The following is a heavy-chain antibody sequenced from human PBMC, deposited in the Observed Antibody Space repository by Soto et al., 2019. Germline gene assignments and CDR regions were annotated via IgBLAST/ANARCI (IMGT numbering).Heavy chain of an antibody. CDR2: INPNSGGT. Sequence: QVQLVQSGAEVRKPGASVKVSCKASGYTFSGYYIHWVRQAPGQGLEWMGWINPNSGGTNYAQKFQGWVTMTRDTSISTAYMELSRLRSDDTAVYYCARGSSSGKYRPSDAFDIWGQGTMVIVSS. V-gene: IGHV1-2*04. J-gene: IGHJ3*02. CDR3: ARGSSSGKYRPSDAFDI. D-gene: IGHD1-26*01. CDR1: GYTFSGYY.